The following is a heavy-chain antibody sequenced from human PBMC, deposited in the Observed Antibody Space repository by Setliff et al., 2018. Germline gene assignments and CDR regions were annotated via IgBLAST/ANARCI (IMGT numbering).Heavy chain of an antibody. J-gene: IGHJ4*02. CDR3: ARSPITIFGVVLHPLDY. Sequence: SETLSLTCAVYGGSFSGYYWSWIRQPPGKGLEWIGEINHSGSTNYNPSLKSRVTISVDTSKNQFSLKLSSVTAADTAVYYCARSPITIFGVVLHPLDYCGQGTLVTVSS. D-gene: IGHD3-3*01. V-gene: IGHV4-34*01. CDR2: INHSGST. CDR1: GGSFSGYY.